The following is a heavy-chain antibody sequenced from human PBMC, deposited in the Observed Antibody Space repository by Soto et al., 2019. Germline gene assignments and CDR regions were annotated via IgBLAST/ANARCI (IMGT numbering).Heavy chain of an antibody. J-gene: IGHJ4*02. V-gene: IGHV3-23*01. Sequence: EVQLLESGGGLVQPGGSLRLSCAASGFTFSTYAMSWVRQAPGKGLEWVSGISGSGGSTYYADSVKGRFTISRDSSKSTLYLQMNSLRAEDTAVYYCAKDHGPNSSNGYPSPDHWGQGTRVTVSS. CDR2: ISGSGGST. CDR3: AKDHGPNSSNGYPSPDH. D-gene: IGHD6-13*01. CDR1: GFTFSTYA.